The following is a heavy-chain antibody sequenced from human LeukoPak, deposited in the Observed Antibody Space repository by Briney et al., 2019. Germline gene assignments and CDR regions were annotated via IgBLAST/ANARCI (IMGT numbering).Heavy chain of an antibody. CDR1: GNSFTNYG. Sequence: ASVKVSCKASGNSFTNYGISRIRQAPGQGLQWVGWISAYNGKTNHTQDLQGRVTLSTDTSTNTAYLELRRLKSDDTAVYYCARRSLTIVSVAPDSYSYTDVWGKGTSVTVSS. CDR3: ARRSLTIVSVAPDSYSYTDV. J-gene: IGHJ6*03. V-gene: IGHV1-18*01. D-gene: IGHD4/OR15-4a*01. CDR2: ISAYNGKT.